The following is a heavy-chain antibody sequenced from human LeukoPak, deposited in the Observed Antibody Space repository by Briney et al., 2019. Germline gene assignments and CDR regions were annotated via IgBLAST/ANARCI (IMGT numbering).Heavy chain of an antibody. CDR1: GFTFSNYA. J-gene: IGHJ5*01. CDR3: VKKHSPGWYDW. V-gene: IGHV3-64D*06. D-gene: IGHD1-26*01. Sequence: GGSLRLYCSASGFTFSNYAMHWVRQAPEKGLQYVSTISSNGGTTYDADSVKGRFTVSRDNSKNTLYLQMSSLGAEDTAVYYCVKKHSPGWYDWWGQGSLVTVSS. CDR2: ISSNGGTT.